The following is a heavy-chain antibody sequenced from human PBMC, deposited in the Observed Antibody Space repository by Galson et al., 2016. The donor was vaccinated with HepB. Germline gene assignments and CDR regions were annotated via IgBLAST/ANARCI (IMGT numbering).Heavy chain of an antibody. J-gene: IGHJ6*02. CDR2: IIPVSASP. D-gene: IGHD3-10*01. CDR1: GGSLSNYG. V-gene: IGHV1-69*06. Sequence: SVKVSCKASGGSLSNYGISWIFQAPGQGLEWMGGIIPVSASPNYAQKFQGRVTIFADTSTNTAYLEVYRLRSEDTAVDYCAGQRVESRLNMVRGRLSEDQYYDGLDVWGQGTTVSVSS. CDR3: AGQRVESRLNMVRGRLSEDQYYDGLDV.